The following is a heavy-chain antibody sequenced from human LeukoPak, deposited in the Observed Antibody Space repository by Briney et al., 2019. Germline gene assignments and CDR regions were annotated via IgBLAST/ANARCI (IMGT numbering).Heavy chain of an antibody. Sequence: PGGSLRLSCAASGFTFSSYGMHWVRQAPGKGLEWVAVISYDGSNKYYADSVKGRFTISRDNSKNTLYLQMNSLRAEDTAVYYCAKDVLLWFGELWNYFDYWGQGTLVTVSS. CDR3: AKDVLLWFGELWNYFDY. D-gene: IGHD3-10*01. CDR1: GFTFSSYG. CDR2: ISYDGSNK. V-gene: IGHV3-30*18. J-gene: IGHJ4*02.